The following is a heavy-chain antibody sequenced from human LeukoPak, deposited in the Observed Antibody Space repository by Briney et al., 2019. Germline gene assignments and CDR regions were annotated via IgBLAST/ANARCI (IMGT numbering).Heavy chain of an antibody. D-gene: IGHD5-18*01. V-gene: IGHV4-4*02. J-gene: IGHJ4*02. CDR1: GGSISSNNW. Sequence: SGTLSLTCAVSGGSISSNNWWSWVRQPPGKGLEWIGEIYHSGSANYNPSLKSRVTISVDKSKNQVSLKLSSVTAADTAVYYCARDVGTALVTGDYWGQGTLVPVSA. CDR3: ARDVGTALVTGDY. CDR2: IYHSGSA.